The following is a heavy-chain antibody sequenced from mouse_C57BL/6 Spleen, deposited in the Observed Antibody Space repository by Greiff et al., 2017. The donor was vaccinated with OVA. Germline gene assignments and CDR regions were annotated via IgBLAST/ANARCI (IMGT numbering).Heavy chain of an antibody. V-gene: IGHV1-55*01. CDR2: IYPGSGST. J-gene: IGHJ4*01. D-gene: IGHD2-4*01. CDR1: GYTFTSYW. CDR3: ARRGNDYLYYYAMDY. Sequence: VQLQQPGAELVKPGASVKMSCKASGYTFTSYWITWVKQRPGQGLEWIGDIYPGSGSTNYNEKFKSKATLTVDTSSSTAYMQLSSLTSEDSAVYYCARRGNDYLYYYAMDYWGQGTSVTVSS.